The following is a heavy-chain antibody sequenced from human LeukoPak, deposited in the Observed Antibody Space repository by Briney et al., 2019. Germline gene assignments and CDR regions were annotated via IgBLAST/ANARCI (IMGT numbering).Heavy chain of an antibody. Sequence: ASVKVSCKASGGTFSSYAISWVRQAPGQGLEWMGIINPSGGSTSYAQKFQGRVTMTRDTSTSTVYMELSSLRPEDTAVYYCARGEYSSGWYWEWSSLRAYFDYWGQGTLVTVSS. CDR2: INPSGGST. J-gene: IGHJ4*02. V-gene: IGHV1-46*01. CDR1: GGTFSSYA. CDR3: ARGEYSSGWYWEWSSLRAYFDY. D-gene: IGHD6-19*01.